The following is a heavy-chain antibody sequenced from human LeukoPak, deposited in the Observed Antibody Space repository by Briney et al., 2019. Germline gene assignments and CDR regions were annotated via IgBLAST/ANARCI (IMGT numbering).Heavy chain of an antibody. CDR2: ISYDGSNK. D-gene: IGHD1-26*01. Sequence: GRSLRLSCAASGFTFSSYGMHWVRQAPGKGLEWVAVISYDGSNKYYADSVKGRFTISRDNSKNTLYLQMNSLRAEDTAVYYCAKQFPPARYSGSYYYAFDIWGQGTMVTVSS. J-gene: IGHJ3*02. CDR1: GFTFSSYG. V-gene: IGHV3-30*18. CDR3: AKQFPPARYSGSYYYAFDI.